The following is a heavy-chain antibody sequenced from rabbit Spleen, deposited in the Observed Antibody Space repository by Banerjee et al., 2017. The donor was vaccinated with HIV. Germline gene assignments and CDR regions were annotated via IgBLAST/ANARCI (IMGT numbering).Heavy chain of an antibody. CDR2: INTYTDKG. D-gene: IGHD1-1*01. J-gene: IGHJ6*01. CDR3: ARDLAAVIGWNFGL. V-gene: IGHV1S45*01. Sequence: QERLEESGGDLVKSGASLTLTCTASGFSFSDRDVMCWVRQAPGKGLEWIACINTYTDKGVYATWAKGRFTISKTSSTTVTLQMTSLTAADTATYFCARDLAAVIGWNFGLWGQGTLVTVS. CDR1: GFSFSDRDV.